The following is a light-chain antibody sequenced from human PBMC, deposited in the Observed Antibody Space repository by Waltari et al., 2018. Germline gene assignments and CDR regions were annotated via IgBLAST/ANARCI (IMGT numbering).Light chain of an antibody. Sequence: DVQMTQSPSSLSASVGDRVTITCRASQNINRWLAWYQQKPEKLPKSPISGAYSLHSGVPSRFSGSGSGTEFTLTISSLQPEDFATYYCQQYNNYPITFGQGTRLEIK. CDR3: QQYNNYPIT. CDR1: QNINRW. J-gene: IGKJ5*01. V-gene: IGKV1D-16*01. CDR2: GAY.